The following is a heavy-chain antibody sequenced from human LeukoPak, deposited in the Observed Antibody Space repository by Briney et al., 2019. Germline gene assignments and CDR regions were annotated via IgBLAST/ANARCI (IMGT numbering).Heavy chain of an antibody. Sequence: SETLSLTCTVSGGSISGATYYWNWIRQPAGKGLEWTGRIYTTGSTHYNPSLKSRLTISVDTSKNQLSLELSFVTAADTAVYYCAREGGTIYFDSWGRGTLVTVSS. CDR2: IYTTGST. J-gene: IGHJ4*02. D-gene: IGHD3-3*01. CDR1: GGSISGATYY. V-gene: IGHV4-61*02. CDR3: AREGGTIYFDS.